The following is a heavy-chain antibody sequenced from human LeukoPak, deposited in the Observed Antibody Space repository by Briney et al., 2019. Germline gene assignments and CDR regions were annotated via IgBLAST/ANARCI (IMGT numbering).Heavy chain of an antibody. J-gene: IGHJ5*02. CDR3: ARENPTPEWEQGGWFDP. CDR2: IYYSGST. CDR1: GGSISNCSYY. D-gene: IGHD1-26*01. V-gene: IGHV4-39*07. Sequence: SETLSLTCTVSGGSISNCSYYWGSIRQPPVKGLEWIGSIYYSGSTYYNPSLKSRVTISVDTSKNQFSLKLSSVTAADTAVYYCARENPTPEWEQGGWFDPWGQGTLVTVSS.